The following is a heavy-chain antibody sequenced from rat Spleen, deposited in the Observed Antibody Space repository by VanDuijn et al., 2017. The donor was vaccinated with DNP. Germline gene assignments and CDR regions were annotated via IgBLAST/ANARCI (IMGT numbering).Heavy chain of an antibody. CDR2: ISYDGFTT. V-gene: IGHV5-29*01. CDR3: TRQDPFDY. CDR1: GFTFSNYG. Sequence: EVQLVESGGGLLQPGRSLKLSCAASGFTFSNYGMAWVRQAPTKGLEWVATISYDGFTTYYRDSVKGRFTISRDNAKTTLYLQMDSLRSEDTATYYCTRQDPFDYWGQGVMVTVSS. J-gene: IGHJ2*01.